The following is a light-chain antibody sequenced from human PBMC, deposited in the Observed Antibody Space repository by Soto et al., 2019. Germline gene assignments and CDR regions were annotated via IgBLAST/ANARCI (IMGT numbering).Light chain of an antibody. Sequence: QSALTQHASVSGSPGQSITISCTGTSSDVGSYNFVSWYQQHPGKAPKLMIYEGSERPSGVSNRFSGSKSGNTASLTISGLQAEDEADYYCCSYAGSSTWVFGGGTKLTVL. J-gene: IGLJ3*02. CDR2: EGS. CDR3: CSYAGSSTWV. CDR1: SSDVGSYNF. V-gene: IGLV2-23*01.